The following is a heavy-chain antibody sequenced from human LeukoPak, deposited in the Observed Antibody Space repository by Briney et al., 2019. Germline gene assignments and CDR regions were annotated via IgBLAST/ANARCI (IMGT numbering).Heavy chain of an antibody. V-gene: IGHV3-64*01. CDR3: ARGGQQVVDWYFDL. Sequence: GGSVRLSCAASGFTFSSYAMHWVRQAPGKGLEYFSATSSNGGSTYYANSVKGRVTISRDNSKNTLYLQMGSLRVEDMAVYYWARGGQQVVDWYFDLWGRGTLVTVSS. CDR1: GFTFSSYA. CDR2: TSSNGGST. J-gene: IGHJ2*01. D-gene: IGHD6-13*01.